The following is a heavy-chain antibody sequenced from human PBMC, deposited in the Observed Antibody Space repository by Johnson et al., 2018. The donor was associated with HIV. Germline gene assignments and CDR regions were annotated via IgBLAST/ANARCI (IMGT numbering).Heavy chain of an antibody. D-gene: IGHD2-8*01. V-gene: IGHV3-9*01. J-gene: IGHJ3*02. CDR3: ARDFVAFGECTAFDI. CDR1: GFTFDDYA. CDR2: SSWNRGSI. Sequence: VQLVESGGGLVQPGRSLRLSCVASGFTFDDYAMHWVRQAPGKGLEWVSGSSWNRGSIGYVDSVKGRFTISRDNAKNSLYLQMNSLRAEDTALYYCARDFVAFGECTAFDIWGQGTMVAVSS.